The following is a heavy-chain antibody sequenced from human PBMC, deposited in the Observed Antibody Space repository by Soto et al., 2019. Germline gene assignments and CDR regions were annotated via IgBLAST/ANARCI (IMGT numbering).Heavy chain of an antibody. CDR1: GFTFSSYA. Sequence: LRLSCAASGFTFSSYAMSWVRQAPGKGLEWVSAISGSGGSTYYADSVKGRFTISRDNSKNTLYLQMNSLRAEDTAVYYCAKDPSDSSGYYSPKDWYFDLWGRGTLVTVSS. J-gene: IGHJ2*01. D-gene: IGHD3-22*01. V-gene: IGHV3-23*01. CDR3: AKDPSDSSGYYSPKDWYFDL. CDR2: ISGSGGST.